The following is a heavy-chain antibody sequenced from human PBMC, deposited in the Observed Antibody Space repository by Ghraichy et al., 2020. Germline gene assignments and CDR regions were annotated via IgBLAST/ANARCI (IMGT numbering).Heavy chain of an antibody. CDR1: GFTFSSYW. CDR3: ARDGPSLMVDFDY. J-gene: IGHJ4*02. Sequence: GSLRLSCAASGFTFSSYWMNWVRQAPGKGLEWVANIEPDGSGKYYADSVKGRFTISRDNAKNSLSLQMISLRAEDTAVYYCARDGPSLMVDFDYWGQGTLVTVSS. D-gene: IGHD3-10*01. V-gene: IGHV3-7*03. CDR2: IEPDGSGK.